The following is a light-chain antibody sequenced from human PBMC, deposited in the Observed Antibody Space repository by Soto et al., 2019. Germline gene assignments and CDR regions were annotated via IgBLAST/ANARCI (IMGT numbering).Light chain of an antibody. CDR2: DAS. J-gene: IGKJ2*02. Sequence: EIVLTQSPATLSLSPGERATLSCRASQSVSSYLAWYQHKPGQPPRLLIYDASNRATGIPARFSGSGSGTDFTLTISSLEPEDFAVYYWQQRSNWPGTFGQGTKLEIK. V-gene: IGKV3-11*01. CDR3: QQRSNWPGT. CDR1: QSVSSY.